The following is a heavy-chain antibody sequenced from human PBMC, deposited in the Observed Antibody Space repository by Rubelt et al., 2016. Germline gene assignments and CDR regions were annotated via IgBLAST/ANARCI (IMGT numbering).Heavy chain of an antibody. CDR3: ASGPFNY. Sequence: VQLVESGGGVVQPGRSLRLSCAASGFTFSSYSMNWVRQAPGKGLEWFSSISSSSSYIYYADSVKGRFTISRDNAKNSLYLQMNSLRAEDTAVYYCASGPFNYWGQGTLVTVSS. V-gene: IGHV3-21*01. CDR2: ISSSSSYI. CDR1: GFTFSSYS. J-gene: IGHJ4*02.